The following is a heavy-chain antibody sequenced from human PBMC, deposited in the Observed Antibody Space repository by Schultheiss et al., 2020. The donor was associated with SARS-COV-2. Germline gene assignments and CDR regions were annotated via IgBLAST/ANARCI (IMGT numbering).Heavy chain of an antibody. D-gene: IGHD3-3*01. CDR2: VSHSGAT. CDR1: GGSISSSSYY. CDR3: ASFVSYYYYMDV. V-gene: IGHV4-39*01. Sequence: SETLSLTCTVSGGSISSSSYYWGWIRQPPGKGLEWIGQVSHSGATHYSPSLKRRVTISVDTSKSQFSLKLGSVTASDTAVYYCASFVSYYYYMDVWGKGTTVTVSS. J-gene: IGHJ6*03.